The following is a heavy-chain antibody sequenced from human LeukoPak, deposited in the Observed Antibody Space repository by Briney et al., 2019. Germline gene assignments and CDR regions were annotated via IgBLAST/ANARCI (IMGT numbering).Heavy chain of an antibody. Sequence: PGGSLRLSCAASGFTFSSYAMSWVRQAPGEGLEWVSAISGSGGSTYYADSVKGRFTISRDNSKNTLYLQMNSLRAEDTAVYYCAKEAMVRGVIITSSPLPFDYWGQGTLVTVSS. CDR1: GFTFSSYA. J-gene: IGHJ4*02. CDR2: ISGSGGST. V-gene: IGHV3-23*01. D-gene: IGHD3-10*01. CDR3: AKEAMVRGVIITSSPLPFDY.